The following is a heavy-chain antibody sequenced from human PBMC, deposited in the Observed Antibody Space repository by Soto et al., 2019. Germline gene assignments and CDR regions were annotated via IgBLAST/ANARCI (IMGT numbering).Heavy chain of an antibody. J-gene: IGHJ4*02. CDR3: ARDLYYAPDYYDSSGYDPFDY. Sequence: GASVKVSCKASGYTFTSYGINWVRQATGQGLEWMGWMNPNSGNTGYAQKFQGRVTMTTNTSMSTAYMELRSLRSDDTAVYYCARDLYYAPDYYDSSGYDPFDYWGQGTLVTVSS. D-gene: IGHD3-22*01. CDR1: GYTFTSYG. V-gene: IGHV1-8*01. CDR2: MNPNSGNT.